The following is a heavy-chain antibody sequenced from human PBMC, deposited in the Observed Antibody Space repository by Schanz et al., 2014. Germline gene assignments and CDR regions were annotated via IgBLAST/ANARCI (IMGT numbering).Heavy chain of an antibody. D-gene: IGHD2-21*01. J-gene: IGHJ3*01. CDR3: ARDEGRDGYNLAFDV. CDR2: IDTAGSYT. Sequence: EVQLVESGGGLVQPGGSLRLSCAASGFTYSSYWMHWVRQAPGKGLVWVSTIDTAGSYTSYVDSVKGRFFISRDSSKNTLFLQMNSLRADDTAIYFCARDEGRDGYNLAFDVWGQGTLVTVSS. V-gene: IGHV3-74*01. CDR1: GFTYSSYW.